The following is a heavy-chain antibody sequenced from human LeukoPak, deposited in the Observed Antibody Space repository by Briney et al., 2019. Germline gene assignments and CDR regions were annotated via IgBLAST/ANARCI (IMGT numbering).Heavy chain of an antibody. Sequence: SETLSLTCTVSGGSISSTIHYWGWIRQPPGKGLEWIGSIYYGGSTYYNPSLKSRVTISVDASKNQFSLKLSSVTAADTAVYYCATTPYYYDSSDYSPWGQGTLVTVSS. CDR1: GGSISSTIHY. J-gene: IGHJ5*02. V-gene: IGHV4-39*01. CDR3: ATTPYYYDSSDYSP. CDR2: IYYGGST. D-gene: IGHD3-22*01.